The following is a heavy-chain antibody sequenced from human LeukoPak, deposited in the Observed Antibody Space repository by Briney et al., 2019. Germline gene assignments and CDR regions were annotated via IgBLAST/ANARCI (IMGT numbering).Heavy chain of an antibody. V-gene: IGHV4-30-4*01. Sequence: SQTLSLTCTVSGGSISSGGYCWSWIRQPPGKGLEWIGYIYYSGSTYYNPSLKSRVTISVDTSKNQFSLKLSSVTAADTAVYYCARDSPPGYCSGGSCYVGGDYYGMDVWGQGTTVTVSS. J-gene: IGHJ6*02. CDR1: GGSISSGGYC. CDR3: ARDSPPGYCSGGSCYVGGDYYGMDV. D-gene: IGHD2-15*01. CDR2: IYYSGST.